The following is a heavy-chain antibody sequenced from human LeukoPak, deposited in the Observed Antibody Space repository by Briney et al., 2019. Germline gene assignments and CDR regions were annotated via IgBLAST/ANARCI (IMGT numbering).Heavy chain of an antibody. CDR2: FGTSGST. J-gene: IGHJ4*02. CDR1: GGSTTSYY. D-gene: IGHD3-16*01. CDR3: ARSSIYDYVWD. Sequence: SETPSLTRTLSGGSTTSYYCSSIPQPAGTGRECIGGFGTSGSTDYHHSLKSRVTMSVDTSKNQFSLKLSSVTAAETAVYYCARSSIYDYVWDWGQGTLVTVSS. V-gene: IGHV4-4*07.